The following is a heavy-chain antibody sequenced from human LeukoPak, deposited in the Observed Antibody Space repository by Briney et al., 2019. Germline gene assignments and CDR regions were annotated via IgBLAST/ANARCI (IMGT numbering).Heavy chain of an antibody. J-gene: IGHJ5*02. CDR3: TRTGLGYRLGNGLDA. V-gene: IGHV3-21*01. Sequence: GGSLRLSCATSGFTFNNYNMNWVRQAPGRALEWVSSITSSGTYIFYADSVKGRFTISRDNAKNTVYLQMNTLRAEDSALYYCTRTGLGYRLGNGLDAWGQGTQVTVSS. D-gene: IGHD5-18*01. CDR2: ITSSGTYI. CDR1: GFTFNNYN.